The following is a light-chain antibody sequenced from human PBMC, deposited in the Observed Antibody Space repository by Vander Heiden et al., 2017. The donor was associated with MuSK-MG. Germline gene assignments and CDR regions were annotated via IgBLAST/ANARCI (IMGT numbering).Light chain of an antibody. Sequence: DIQWTQSPSSLSASVGDRVTITCRASQSISSYLNWYQQKPGKAPKLLIYAASSLQSGVPLRFSGSGSGTDFTLTISSLQPEDFATYYCQQSYSPLLTFGGGTKVEIK. V-gene: IGKV1-39*01. CDR1: QSISSY. CDR2: AAS. CDR3: QQSYSPLLT. J-gene: IGKJ4*02.